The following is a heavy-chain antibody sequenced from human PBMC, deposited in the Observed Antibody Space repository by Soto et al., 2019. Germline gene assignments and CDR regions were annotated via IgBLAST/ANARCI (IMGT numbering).Heavy chain of an antibody. CDR3: SRGLRVMLRTRAYNAAAL. CDR1: GGTSSNSA. Sequence: QVHLLLQSGAEVKKPGSSVKVACKASGGTSSNSAISWVRQAPGQGLEWMVGIIPVFGLVNYAQSFQGRVTITADESPNTAYMELSSLRPPDLATYSSSRGLRVMLRTRAYNAAALWHQGAPVTFS. D-gene: IGHD3-16*01. J-gene: IGHJ6*02. V-gene: IGHV1-69*01. CDR2: IIPVFGLV.